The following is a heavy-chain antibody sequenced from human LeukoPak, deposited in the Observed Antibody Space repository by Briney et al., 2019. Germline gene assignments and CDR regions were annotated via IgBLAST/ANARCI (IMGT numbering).Heavy chain of an antibody. Sequence: ASVKVSCKASGYTFTSYYMHWVRQAPGQGLEWMGIINPSGGSTSYAQKFQGRVTMTRDTSTSTVYMELSGLRSEDTAVYYCARASPGWFGEPVEFDYWGQGTLVTVSS. J-gene: IGHJ4*02. CDR1: GYTFTSYY. CDR2: INPSGGST. CDR3: ARASPGWFGEPVEFDY. V-gene: IGHV1-46*01. D-gene: IGHD3-10*01.